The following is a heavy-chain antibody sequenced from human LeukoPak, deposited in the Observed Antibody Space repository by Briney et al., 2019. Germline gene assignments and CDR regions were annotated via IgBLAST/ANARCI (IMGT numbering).Heavy chain of an antibody. Sequence: PSETLSLTCTVSGGSISSYYWSWIRQPPGKGLKWIGYIYYSGSTNYNPSLKSRVTISVDTSKNQFSLNLSSVTAADTAVYFCARYAMRGGSCLGFDYWGQGTLVTVSS. CDR2: IYYSGST. CDR1: GGSISSYY. J-gene: IGHJ4*02. V-gene: IGHV4-59*01. CDR3: ARYAMRGGSCLGFDY. D-gene: IGHD2-15*01.